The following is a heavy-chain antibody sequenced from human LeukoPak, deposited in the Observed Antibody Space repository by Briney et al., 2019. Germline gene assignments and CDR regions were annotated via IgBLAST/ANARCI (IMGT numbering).Heavy chain of an antibody. CDR1: GGTFSSYA. V-gene: IGHV1-69*06. D-gene: IGHD1-26*01. Sequence: GASVKVSCKASGGTFSSYAISWVRQAPGQGLEWMGGIIPIFGTANYAQKFQGRVTITADKSTSTAYMELSSLRSENTAVYYCAREIGEWELRYYYMDVWGKGTTVTVSS. J-gene: IGHJ6*03. CDR3: AREIGEWELRYYYMDV. CDR2: IIPIFGTA.